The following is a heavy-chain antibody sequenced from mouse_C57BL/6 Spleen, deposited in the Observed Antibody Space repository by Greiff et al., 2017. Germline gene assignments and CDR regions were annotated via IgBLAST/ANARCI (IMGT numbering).Heavy chain of an antibody. CDR3: ARRYYGSSYPYFDY. V-gene: IGHV1-80*01. Sequence: QFQLQQSGAELVKPGASVKISCKASGYAFSSYWLNWVKQRPGKGLEWIGQIYPGNGDTNYNGKFKGNATLTAAKSSSTAYMQLSSLTSEDSAVYFCARRYYGSSYPYFDYWGQGTTLTVSS. D-gene: IGHD1-1*01. CDR1: GYAFSSYW. CDR2: IYPGNGDT. J-gene: IGHJ2*01.